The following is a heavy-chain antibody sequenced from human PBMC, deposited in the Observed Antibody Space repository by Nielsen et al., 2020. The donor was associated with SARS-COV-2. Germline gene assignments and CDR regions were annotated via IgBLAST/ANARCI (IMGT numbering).Heavy chain of an antibody. Sequence: SETLSLTCTVSGGPISSYYWSWIRQPPGKGLEWIGYIYYSGSTNYNPSLKSRVTISVDTSKNQFSLKLSSVTAADTAVYYCAGDALGQWLFAQHWGQGTLVTVSS. CDR3: AGDALGQWLFAQH. CDR1: GGPISSYY. J-gene: IGHJ1*01. V-gene: IGHV4-59*01. D-gene: IGHD6-19*01. CDR2: IYYSGST.